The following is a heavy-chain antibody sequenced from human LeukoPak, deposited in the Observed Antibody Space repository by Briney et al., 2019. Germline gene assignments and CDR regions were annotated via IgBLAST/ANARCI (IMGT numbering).Heavy chain of an antibody. D-gene: IGHD1-1*01. CDR3: AKDGSGSFDY. J-gene: IGHJ4*02. CDR1: GFTFSDYS. CDR2: ITESGAI. Sequence: PGGSLRLSCTASGFTFSDYSMSWIRQAPGKGLQWVSYITESGAIYYADSVRGRFTISRDNAKNSLYLQMNSLRAEDTAVYYCAKDGSGSFDYWGQGTLVTVSS. V-gene: IGHV3-11*01.